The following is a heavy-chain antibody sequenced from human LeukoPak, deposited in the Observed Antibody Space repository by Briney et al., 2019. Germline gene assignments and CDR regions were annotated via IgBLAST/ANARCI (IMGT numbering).Heavy chain of an antibody. V-gene: IGHV3-23*01. J-gene: IGHJ4*02. CDR2: IVGRGGIT. CDR1: GFTFSSYS. D-gene: IGHD2-21*01. CDR3: AKAPVTTCRGAYCYPFDY. Sequence: GGSLRLSCAASGFTFSSYSMNWVRQPPGKGLEWVSTIVGRGGITYYADSVKGRFTISRDSSKNTLFLQMNRLRPEDAAVYYCAKAPVTTCRGAYCYPFDYWGQGTLVTVSS.